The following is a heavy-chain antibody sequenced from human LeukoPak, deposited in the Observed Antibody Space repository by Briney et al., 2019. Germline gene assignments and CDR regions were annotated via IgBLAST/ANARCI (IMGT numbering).Heavy chain of an antibody. J-gene: IGHJ4*02. V-gene: IGHV3-21*06. CDR1: GFTFSTFA. CDR2: ITGSGPYI. D-gene: IGHD3-16*01. Sequence: GGSLRLSCAASGFTFSTFAMHWVRLSPEKGLEWVSSITGSGPYILYADSVKRRFTISRDNTKNLLYLEMNSLRAEGTAMYYCVRDVGAVRGEVYFDYWGQGTLVTVSS. CDR3: VRDVGAVRGEVYFDY.